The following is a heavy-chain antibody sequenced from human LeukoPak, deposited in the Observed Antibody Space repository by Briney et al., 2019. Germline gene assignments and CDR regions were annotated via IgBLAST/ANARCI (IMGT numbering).Heavy chain of an antibody. CDR1: GYIFTGYY. V-gene: IGHV1-2*02. CDR2: INPNSGGT. J-gene: IGHJ3*02. D-gene: IGHD4-11*01. Sequence: ASVKVSCKASGYIFTGYYIHWVRQAPGQGLEWMGWINPNSGGTNYAQEFQGRVTMTRATSISTAYMELTRLTSDDTAVYYCARETATVTTAFDIWGQGTMVTVSS. CDR3: ARETATVTTAFDI.